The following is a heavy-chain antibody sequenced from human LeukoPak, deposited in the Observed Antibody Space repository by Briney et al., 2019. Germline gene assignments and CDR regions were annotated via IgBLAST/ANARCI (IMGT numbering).Heavy chain of an antibody. CDR2: ISSGSSYI. J-gene: IGHJ4*02. D-gene: IGHD5-18*01. CDR1: GFTFSSYS. Sequence: GGSLRLSCAASGFTFSSYSMHWVRQAPGKGLEWVSSISSGSSYIYYADSVKGRFTISRDNAKNSLYLQMNSLRGEDTAVYYCARAPAMVFLFDYWGQGTLVTVSS. V-gene: IGHV3-21*01. CDR3: ARAPAMVFLFDY.